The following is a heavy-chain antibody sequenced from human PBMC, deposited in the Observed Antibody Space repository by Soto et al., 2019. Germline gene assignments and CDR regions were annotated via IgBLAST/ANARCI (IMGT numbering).Heavy chain of an antibody. Sequence: GGSLRLSCAHSGLTFSTSGIDWVRQAPGKGLEWVAVISYDGSNKYYRDSVKGRFTISRDNSKNTLYLQMNSLRLEDTAVYYCAKVARTPAMVTPPSLFGLGGWGQGTTVTVSS. J-gene: IGHJ6*02. V-gene: IGHV3-30*18. CDR2: ISYDGSNK. D-gene: IGHD5-18*01. CDR3: AKVARTPAMVTPPSLFGLGG. CDR1: GLTFSTSG.